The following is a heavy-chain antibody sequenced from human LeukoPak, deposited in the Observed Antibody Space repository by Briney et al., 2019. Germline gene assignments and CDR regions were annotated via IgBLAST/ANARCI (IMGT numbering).Heavy chain of an antibody. Sequence: SETLSLTCTVSGGSINSSSYYWGWIRQPPGKGLEWIGSIFYSGNTYDNPSLKSRVTISVDTSKNQFSLKLNSVTAADTAVYYCANSIDFDYGDYYFDYWGQGALVTISS. CDR2: IFYSGNT. J-gene: IGHJ4*02. CDR3: ANSIDFDYGDYYFDY. V-gene: IGHV4-39*01. D-gene: IGHD4-17*01. CDR1: GGSINSSSYY.